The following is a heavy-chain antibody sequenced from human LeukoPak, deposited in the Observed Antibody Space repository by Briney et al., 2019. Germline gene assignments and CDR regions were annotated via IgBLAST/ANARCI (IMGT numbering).Heavy chain of an antibody. CDR2: IYPGDSDT. V-gene: IGHV5-51*01. D-gene: IGHD3-3*01. CDR3: ARQAYYDFWSGYYQYGMDV. J-gene: IGHJ6*02. Sequence: GESLKISCKGSGYSFTSYWIGWVRQMPGKGLEWMEIIYPGDSDTRYSPSFQGQVTISADKSISTAYLQWSSLKASDTAMYYCARQAYYDFWSGYYQYGMDVWGQGTTVTVSS. CDR1: GYSFTSYW.